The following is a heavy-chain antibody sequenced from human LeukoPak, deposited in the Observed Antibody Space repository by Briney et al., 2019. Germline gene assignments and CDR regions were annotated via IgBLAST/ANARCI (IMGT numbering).Heavy chain of an antibody. CDR2: IIPIFGTA. CDR3: AREAQVLYQLQQGFAY. V-gene: IGHV1-69*13. CDR1: GGTFSSYA. Sequence: SVKVSCKASGGTFSSYAISWVRQAPGQGLEWMGGIIPIFGTANYAQKFQGRVTITADESTSTAYMELSSLRSEDTGVYYCAREAQVLYQLQQGFAYWGQGTLVTVSS. D-gene: IGHD2-2*01. J-gene: IGHJ4*02.